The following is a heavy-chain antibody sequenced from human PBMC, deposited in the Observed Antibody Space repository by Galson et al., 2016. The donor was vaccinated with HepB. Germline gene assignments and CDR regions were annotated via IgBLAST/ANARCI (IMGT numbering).Heavy chain of an antibody. Sequence: QSGAEVKEPGESLRISCKASGYVFTSFWIGWVRQRPGKGLEWMGIIYPGDSDTRYSPSFQGQVTMSADKSTSNVYLQWSSLRASDTAMYFCARPYYHTSGSYPAYWGQGTLVTVSS. CDR2: IYPGDSDT. V-gene: IGHV5-51*01. CDR3: ARPYYHTSGSYPAY. CDR1: GYVFTSFW. J-gene: IGHJ4*02. D-gene: IGHD3-10*01.